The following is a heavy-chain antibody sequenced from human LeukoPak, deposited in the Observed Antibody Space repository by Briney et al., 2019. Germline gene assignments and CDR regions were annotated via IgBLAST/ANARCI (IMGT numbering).Heavy chain of an antibody. Sequence: PSETLSLTCSVSGVPISSRSYYWGWIRQPPGKGLEWIGSMYFSGTTYYNPSLRSRVTISVDTSKNQFSLKLSSVTAADTAVYYCARAHHSLSLWFGSNNYFDYWGQGTLVTVSS. J-gene: IGHJ4*02. CDR3: ARAHHSLSLWFGSNNYFDY. CDR1: GVPISSRSYY. CDR2: MYFSGTT. V-gene: IGHV4-39*01. D-gene: IGHD3-10*01.